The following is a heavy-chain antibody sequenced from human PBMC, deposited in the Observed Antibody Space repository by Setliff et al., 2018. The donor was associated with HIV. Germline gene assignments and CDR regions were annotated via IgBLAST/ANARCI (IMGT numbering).Heavy chain of an antibody. V-gene: IGHV4-61*01. CDR3: ARGPPFAY. J-gene: IGHJ4*02. Sequence: SETLSLTCSVSGGSVGSGSYYWSWIRQSPGKGLEWLADIAYSGTTMYTNYNPSLESRVTVSEDTSRHQFSLKLTSVTAGDTAIYYCARGPPFAYWGQGLLVTVSS. CDR1: GGSVGSGSYY. CDR2: IAYSGTTMYT.